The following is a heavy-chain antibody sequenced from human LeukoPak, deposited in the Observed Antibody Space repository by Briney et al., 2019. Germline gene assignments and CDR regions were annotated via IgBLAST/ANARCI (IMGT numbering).Heavy chain of an antibody. CDR3: AKDFRIGYSAHFDY. J-gene: IGHJ4*02. V-gene: IGHV3-23*01. D-gene: IGHD2-21*01. CDR2: IYENGGTT. CDR1: GFTFRSHA. Sequence: AGGSLRLSCVGSGFTFRSHAMSWVRQAPEKGLEFVSGIYENGGTTYYADSVKCRFSISRDNSKNTLYLQMDSLRGEDTVVYYCAKDFRIGYSAHFDYWGQGALGTVSS.